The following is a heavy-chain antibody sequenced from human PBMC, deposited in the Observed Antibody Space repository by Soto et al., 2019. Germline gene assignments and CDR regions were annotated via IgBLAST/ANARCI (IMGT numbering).Heavy chain of an antibody. D-gene: IGHD6-6*01. V-gene: IGHV4-59*01. CDR2: IYYSGST. Sequence: SETLSLTFTVSAGSLSPDYWSWIRQPPGKGLEWIGYIYYSGSTNYNPSLKSRVTISVDTSKNQFSLKLSSVTAADTAVYYCARDRSSSGAYYYYYGIDVWGQGTTVTVSS. J-gene: IGHJ6*02. CDR3: ARDRSSSGAYYYYYGIDV. CDR1: AGSLSPDY.